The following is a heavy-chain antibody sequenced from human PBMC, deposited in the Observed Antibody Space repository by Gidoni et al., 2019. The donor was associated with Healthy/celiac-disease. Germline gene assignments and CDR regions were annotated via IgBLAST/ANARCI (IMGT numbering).Heavy chain of an antibody. CDR3: ASYGDYTNFDY. CDR1: GGSISSSSYY. Sequence: QLQLQESGPGLVKPSETLSLTCTVSGGSISSSSYYWGWIRPPPGKGLEWIGSIYYSGSTYYNPSLKSRVTISVDTSKNQFSLKLSSVTAADTAVYYCASYGDYTNFDYWGQGTLVTVSS. CDR2: IYYSGST. J-gene: IGHJ4*02. V-gene: IGHV4-39*07. D-gene: IGHD4-17*01.